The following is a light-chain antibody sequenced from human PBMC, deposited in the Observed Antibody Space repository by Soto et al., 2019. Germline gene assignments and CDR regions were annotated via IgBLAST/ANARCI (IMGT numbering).Light chain of an antibody. CDR3: QQYDSSPPIT. Sequence: EIVLTQSPATLSLSPGERATLSFRASQTVSSSLAWYQQRPGQAPRLLIFGTSSRATGIPDRFSGSGSGTDFTLTISRLEPEDFAVYYCQQYDSSPPITFGQGTRLEIK. CDR2: GTS. CDR1: QTVSSS. J-gene: IGKJ5*01. V-gene: IGKV3-20*01.